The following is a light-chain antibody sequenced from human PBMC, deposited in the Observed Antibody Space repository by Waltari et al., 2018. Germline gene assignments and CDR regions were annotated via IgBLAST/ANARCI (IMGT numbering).Light chain of an antibody. CDR1: SSDVGSYHL. CDR2: EVS. CDR3: CSYAGSSTPWV. V-gene: IGLV2-23*02. Sequence: QSALTQPASVSGSPGQSITISCTGTSSDVGSYHLVSWYQQHPGKAPKLTIYEVSKRPSGVSNRFSGSKSGNTASLTISGLQAEDEADYYCCSYAGSSTPWVFGGGTKLTVL. J-gene: IGLJ3*02.